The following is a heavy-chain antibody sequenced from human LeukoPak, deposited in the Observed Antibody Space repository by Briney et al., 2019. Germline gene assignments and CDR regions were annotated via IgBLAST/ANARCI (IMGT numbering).Heavy chain of an antibody. V-gene: IGHV1-2*02. CDR1: GYTFTGYY. D-gene: IGHD2-2*03. CDR2: INPNSGGT. J-gene: IGHJ4*02. CDR3: ARVAAGYCSSTSCRQFDY. Sequence: AAVKVSCKASGYTFTGYYMHWVRQAPGQWLEWMGWINPNSGGTNYAQKFRGRVTMTRDTSISTAYMELSRLRSDDTAVYYCARVAAGYCSSTSCRQFDYWGQGTLVTVSS.